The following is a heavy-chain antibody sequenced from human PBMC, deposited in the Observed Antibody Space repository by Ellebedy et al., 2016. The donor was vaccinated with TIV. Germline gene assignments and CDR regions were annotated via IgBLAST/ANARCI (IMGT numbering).Heavy chain of an antibody. V-gene: IGHV3-23*01. Sequence: GESLKISCAASGFTFSSYVMNWVRQAPGKGLEWVSSISGSNNGGNTYYAGSVKGRFTISRDNSKNTLYLQMNSLRAEDTAVYYCAKVKDTNMDILFHNWGQGTLVSVSS. CDR1: GFTFSSYV. CDR3: AKVKDTNMDILFHN. CDR2: ISGSNNGGNT. J-gene: IGHJ4*02. D-gene: IGHD5-18*01.